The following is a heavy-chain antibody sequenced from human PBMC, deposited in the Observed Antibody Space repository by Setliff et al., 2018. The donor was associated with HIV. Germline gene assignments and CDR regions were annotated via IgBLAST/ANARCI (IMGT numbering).Heavy chain of an antibody. V-gene: IGHV1-18*01. D-gene: IGHD5-12*01. J-gene: IGHJ4*02. Sequence: ASVKVSCKASGYTFNNYGISWMRQAPGQGLEWVGWFNPFSGGTNYAQKLQGRVTMTTDTSTSTAYMELRSLRSDDTAVYYCARGKTWLRFLDYWGQGTLVTVSS. CDR1: GYTFNNYG. CDR2: FNPFSGGT. CDR3: ARGKTWLRFLDY.